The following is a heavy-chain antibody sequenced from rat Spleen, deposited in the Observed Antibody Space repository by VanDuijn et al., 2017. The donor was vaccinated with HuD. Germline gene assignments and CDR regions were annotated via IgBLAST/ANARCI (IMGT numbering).Heavy chain of an antibody. V-gene: IGHV5-20*01. J-gene: IGHJ3*01. CDR1: GFPFSDHY. CDR2: ISYDGDNT. D-gene: IGHD1-10*01. CDR3: ATHNFAY. Sequence: EVHLVESGGGLVQPGRSLKLSCAASGFPFSDHYMAWVRQAPTKGLEWVASISYDGDNTYYRDSVKGRFTISRYNAKSTLFLQMDSLRSEDTATYYCATHNFAYWGQGTLVTVSS.